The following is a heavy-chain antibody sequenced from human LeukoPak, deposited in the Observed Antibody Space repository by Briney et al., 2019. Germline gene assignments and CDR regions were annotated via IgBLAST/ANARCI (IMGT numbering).Heavy chain of an antibody. J-gene: IGHJ4*02. D-gene: IGHD6-13*01. CDR3: ARSSDSSSWTYYFDY. CDR1: GYTFTSYY. CDR2: INPSGGST. V-gene: IGHV1-46*01. Sequence: ASVKVSCKASGYTFTSYYMHWVRQAPGQGLEWMGIINPSGGSTSYAQKFQGRVTMTRDTSTSTVYMELSRLRSDDTAVYYCARSSDSSSWTYYFDYWGQGTLVTVSS.